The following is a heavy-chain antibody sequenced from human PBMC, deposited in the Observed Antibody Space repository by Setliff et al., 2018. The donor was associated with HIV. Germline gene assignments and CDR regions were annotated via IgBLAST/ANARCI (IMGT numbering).Heavy chain of an antibody. D-gene: IGHD4-17*01. J-gene: IGHJ4*02. CDR2: IYHSEYT. Sequence: PSETLSLTCAVSGGSISSDNWWTWVRQAPGKGLEWIGEIYHSEYTNYNPSLKSRVSMSVDTSNNQFSLKLTSVTAADTAMYYCASFFVTTVTNQDYWGQGTPVTV. CDR1: GGSISSDNW. V-gene: IGHV4-4*02. CDR3: ASFFVTTVTNQDY.